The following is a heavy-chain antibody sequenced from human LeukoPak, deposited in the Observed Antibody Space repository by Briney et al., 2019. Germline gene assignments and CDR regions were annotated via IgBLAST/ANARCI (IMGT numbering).Heavy chain of an antibody. V-gene: IGHV3-7*03. CDR1: GFTFSSYW. CDR2: INHNGNVN. CDR3: AKGGCLDR. D-gene: IGHD3-16*01. Sequence: GGSLRLSCAASGFTFSSYWMNWARQAPGKGLEWVASINHNGNVNYYVDSVKGRFTISRDNAKNSLYLQMSNLRAEDTAVYFFAKGGCLDRLGQGATVTVSS. J-gene: IGHJ6*02.